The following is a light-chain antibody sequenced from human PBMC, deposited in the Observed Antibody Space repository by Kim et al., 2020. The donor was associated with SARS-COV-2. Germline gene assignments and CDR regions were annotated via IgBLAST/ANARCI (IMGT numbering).Light chain of an antibody. CDR3: LQHKSVPFT. CDR1: QSTTYN. V-gene: IGKV1-17*03. J-gene: IGKJ3*01. CDR2: AAS. Sequence: SVGDINSISFRGRQSTTYNFAWVHHKLRRVPQRLIYAASRLHSGVPSRFSGSGYRTQFTLTTSTLHPHDFATYYCLQHKSVPFTFGPGTKVDI.